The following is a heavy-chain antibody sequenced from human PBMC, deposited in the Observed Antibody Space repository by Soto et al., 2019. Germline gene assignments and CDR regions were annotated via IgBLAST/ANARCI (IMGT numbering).Heavy chain of an antibody. J-gene: IGHJ5*02. CDR1: GFTFSRYG. Sequence: QVQLVESGGGVVQPGRSLRLSCAASGFTFSRYGMHWVRQAPGKGLEWVAVISYDGSNKYYADSVKGRFTISRDNSKNTLYLQMNSLRAEDTAVYYCAKDYGDYGDPWGQGTLVTVSS. CDR2: ISYDGSNK. V-gene: IGHV3-30*18. CDR3: AKDYGDYGDP. D-gene: IGHD4-17*01.